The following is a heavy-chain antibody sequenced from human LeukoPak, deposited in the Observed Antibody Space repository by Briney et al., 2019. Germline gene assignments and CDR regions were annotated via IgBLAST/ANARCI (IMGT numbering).Heavy chain of an antibody. CDR3: AKDLVAVARLDY. Sequence: GSLRLSCAASEFTFSSYAMSWVRQAPGKGLEWVSAISGSGGSTYYADSVKGRFTISRDNSKNTLYLQMNSLRAEDTAVYYCAKDLVAVARLDYWGQGTLVTVSS. J-gene: IGHJ4*02. CDR2: ISGSGGST. CDR1: EFTFSSYA. D-gene: IGHD6-19*01. V-gene: IGHV3-23*01.